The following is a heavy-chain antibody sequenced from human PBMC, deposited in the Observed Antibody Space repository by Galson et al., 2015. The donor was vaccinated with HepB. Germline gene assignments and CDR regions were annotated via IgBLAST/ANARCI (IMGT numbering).Heavy chain of an antibody. CDR3: ATSYDVSTSSYYGMDI. Sequence: SVKVSCKASGRSFSTYAINWVRQAPGQGLEWMGGIIPIFGTPNYAERFQGRIIITADESTNTAYMGLSSLRSEDTAVYYCATSYDVSTSSYYGMDIWGHGTTVTVSS. D-gene: IGHD3-9*01. CDR2: IIPIFGTP. V-gene: IGHV1-69*13. J-gene: IGHJ6*02. CDR1: GRSFSTYA.